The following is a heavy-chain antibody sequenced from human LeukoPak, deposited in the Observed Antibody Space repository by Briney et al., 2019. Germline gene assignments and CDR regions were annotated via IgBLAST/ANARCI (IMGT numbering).Heavy chain of an antibody. CDR3: ARVRYNYGDTDY. J-gene: IGHJ4*02. V-gene: IGHV4-38-2*01. CDR1: GYSISSGYY. Sequence: SETLSLTCAVSGYSISSGYYWGWIRQPPGKGLEWIGTIYHNGNTYYNPSLKSRVTISVDTSKNQFSLKLSSVTAADTAVYYCARVRYNYGDTDYWGQGTLVTVSS. CDR2: IYHNGNT. D-gene: IGHD5-18*01.